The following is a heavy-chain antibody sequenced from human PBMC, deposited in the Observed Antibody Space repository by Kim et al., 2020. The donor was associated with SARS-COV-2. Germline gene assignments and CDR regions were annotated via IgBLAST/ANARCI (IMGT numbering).Heavy chain of an antibody. Sequence: GGSLRLSCAASGFTFSSYAMSWVRQAPGKGLEWVSAISGSGGSTYYADSVKGRFTISRDNSKNTLYLQMNSLRAEDTAVYYCAKDLRGVDIVATITNHEGVYGMDVWGQGTTVTVSS. CDR1: GFTFSSYA. CDR2: ISGSGGST. V-gene: IGHV3-23*01. CDR3: AKDLRGVDIVATITNHEGVYGMDV. J-gene: IGHJ6*02. D-gene: IGHD5-12*01.